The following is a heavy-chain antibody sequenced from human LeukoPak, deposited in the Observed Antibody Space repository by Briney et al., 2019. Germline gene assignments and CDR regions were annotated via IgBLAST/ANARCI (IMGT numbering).Heavy chain of an antibody. V-gene: IGHV1-69*01. J-gene: IGHJ6*02. Sequence: GSSVKVSCKASGGTFSSYAISWVRQAPGQGLEWMGGIIPIFGTANYAQKFQGRVTITADESTSTVYMELSSLRSEDTAVYYCARAGVGSSSSVRYYYGMDVWGQGTTVTVSS. CDR3: ARAGVGSSSSVRYYYGMDV. D-gene: IGHD6-6*01. CDR1: GGTFSSYA. CDR2: IIPIFGTA.